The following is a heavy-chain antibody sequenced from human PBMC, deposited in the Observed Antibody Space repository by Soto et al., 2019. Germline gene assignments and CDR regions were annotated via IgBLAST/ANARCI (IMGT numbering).Heavy chain of an antibody. V-gene: IGHV4-39*01. D-gene: IGHD4-4*01. Sequence: LSLTCTVSGGSISSSSYYWGWIRQPPGKGLKWIGSIYYSGSTYYSRSLKSRVTISVDTSKNQFSLKLSSVTAADTALYYCARHLTTVTTWRDWFDPWGQGTLVTVSS. J-gene: IGHJ5*02. CDR2: IYYSGST. CDR3: ARHLTTVTTWRDWFDP. CDR1: GGSISSSSYY.